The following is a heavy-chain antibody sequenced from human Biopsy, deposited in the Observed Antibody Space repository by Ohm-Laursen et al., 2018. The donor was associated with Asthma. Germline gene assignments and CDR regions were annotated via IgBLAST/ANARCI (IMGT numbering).Heavy chain of an antibody. J-gene: IGHJ4*02. CDR1: GFTFSSYY. D-gene: IGHD7-27*01. Sequence: SLRLSCAASGFTFSSYYMHWVRQAPGKGLVWVSNIKSDGSSTSYADSVKGRFTISRDNAKHTVYLQMSNLRAEDTAVYYCASELGIGYWGQGILVTVSS. V-gene: IGHV3-74*01. CDR3: ASELGIGY. CDR2: IKSDGSST.